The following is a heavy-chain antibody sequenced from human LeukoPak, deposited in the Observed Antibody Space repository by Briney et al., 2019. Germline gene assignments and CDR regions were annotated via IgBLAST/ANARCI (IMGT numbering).Heavy chain of an antibody. CDR1: GYTFTEYY. CDR3: ARNPGQLQRRFDY. D-gene: IGHD1-1*01. J-gene: IGHJ4*02. V-gene: IGHV1-2*02. Sequence: ASVMVSCKASGYTFTEYYLHWVRQAPGQGLEWMGWINPKNGGTNYAQNFTGRVTMTRDTSISTAYMELSGLTFDDTAVYFCARNPGQLQRRFDYWGQGTLVAVCS. CDR2: INPKNGGT.